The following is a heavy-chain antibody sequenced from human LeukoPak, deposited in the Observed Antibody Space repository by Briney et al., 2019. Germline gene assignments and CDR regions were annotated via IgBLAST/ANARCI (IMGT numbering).Heavy chain of an antibody. J-gene: IGHJ5*02. CDR2: INHSGST. D-gene: IGHD6-13*01. CDR3: ARHNVGAAAEENNWFDP. CDR1: GGSFSGYY. Sequence: PSETLSLTCAVYGGSFSGYYWSWIRQPPGKGLEWIGEINHSGSTNYNPSLKSRVTISVDTSKNQFSLKLSSVTAADTAVYYCARHNVGAAAEENNWFDPWGQGTLVTVSS. V-gene: IGHV4-34*01.